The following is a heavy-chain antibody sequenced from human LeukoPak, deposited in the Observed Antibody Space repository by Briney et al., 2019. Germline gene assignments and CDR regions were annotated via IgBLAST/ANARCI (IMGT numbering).Heavy chain of an antibody. CDR2: IYYSGST. V-gene: IGHV4-59*01. Sequence: KTSETLSLTCTVSGGSISSYYWSWIRQPPGKGLEWIGYIYYSGSTNYNPSLKSRVTISVDTSKNQFSLKLSSVTAADTAVYYCARVRPDYYGSGTDLVSGRYYFDYWGQGTLVTVSS. J-gene: IGHJ4*02. D-gene: IGHD3-10*01. CDR3: ARVRPDYYGSGTDLVSGRYYFDY. CDR1: GGSISSYY.